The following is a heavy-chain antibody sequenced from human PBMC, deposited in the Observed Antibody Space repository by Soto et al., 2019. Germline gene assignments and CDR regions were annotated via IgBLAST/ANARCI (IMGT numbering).Heavy chain of an antibody. J-gene: IGHJ2*01. CDR3: AREYGYYDSSGQLDYWYFDP. Sequence: ASVTVSGKASGYMFTSYVMHCVRQAPRQSLERMGWINAGNGDTKFSQKFHDRVSFTRDTSANTVYMELSSLTSEDTAVYYCAREYGYYDSSGQLDYWYFDPWGRGTLVTVSS. V-gene: IGHV1-3*01. D-gene: IGHD3-22*01. CDR2: INAGNGDT. CDR1: GYMFTSYV.